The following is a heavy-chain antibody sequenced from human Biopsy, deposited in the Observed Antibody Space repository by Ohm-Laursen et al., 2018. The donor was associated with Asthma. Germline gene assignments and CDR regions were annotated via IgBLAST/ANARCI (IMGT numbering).Heavy chain of an antibody. D-gene: IGHD3-10*01. V-gene: IGHV1-18*01. CDR2: ISVYNGNT. CDR1: GYTFNSAG. Sequence: EASVKVSCKTSGYTFNSAGITWVRQAPGQGLEWMRWISVYNGNTKVAQKLQDRVTMITDTSTSTAYMELRSLRSDDTAVYFCARAVDYSHYYGIDVWGQGTTVTVS. CDR3: ARAVDYSHYYGIDV. J-gene: IGHJ6*02.